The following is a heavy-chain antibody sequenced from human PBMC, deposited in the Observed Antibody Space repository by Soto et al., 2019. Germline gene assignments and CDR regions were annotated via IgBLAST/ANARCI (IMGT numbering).Heavy chain of an antibody. D-gene: IGHD3-10*01. CDR2: IIPIFGTA. V-gene: IGHV1-69*13. J-gene: IGHJ6*02. CDR1: GGTFSSYA. CDR3: ARDRLITMVRAPYYYYGMDV. Sequence: GASVKVSCKASGGTFSSYAISWVRQAPGQGLEWMGGIIPIFGTANYAQKFQGRVTITADESTSTAYMELSSLRSEDTAVYYCARDRLITMVRAPYYYYGMDVWGQGTTVTVSS.